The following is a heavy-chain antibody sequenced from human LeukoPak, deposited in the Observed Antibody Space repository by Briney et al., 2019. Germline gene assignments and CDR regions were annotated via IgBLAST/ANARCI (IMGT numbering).Heavy chain of an antibody. V-gene: IGHV3-53*01. D-gene: IGHD3-10*01. CDR2: IYSGGST. Sequence: GGSLRLSCAASGFNFGTHWMTWVRQAPGKGLEWVSVIYSGGSTYYADSVKGRFTISRDNSKNTLYLQMNSLRAEDTAVYYCARSSGSYYMYYFDYWGQGTLVTVSS. J-gene: IGHJ4*02. CDR1: GFNFGTHW. CDR3: ARSSGSYYMYYFDY.